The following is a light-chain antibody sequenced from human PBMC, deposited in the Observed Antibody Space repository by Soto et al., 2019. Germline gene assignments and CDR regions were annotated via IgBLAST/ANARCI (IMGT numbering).Light chain of an antibody. J-gene: IGLJ2*01. CDR1: ISNFGSPYA. V-gene: IGLV1-40*01. CDR2: ANT. CDR3: QSYDVSLSASI. Sequence: QSVLTQPPSVSGAPGQRVTISCTGNISNFGSPYAVHWYQQLPGTAPKLLIYANTYRPSGVPDRFSGSMSGTSAALVISGLQAEDEAEYYCQSYDVSLSASIFGGGTKLTVL.